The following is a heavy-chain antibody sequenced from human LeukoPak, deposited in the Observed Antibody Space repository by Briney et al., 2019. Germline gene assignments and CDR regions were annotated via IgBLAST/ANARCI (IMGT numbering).Heavy chain of an antibody. CDR3: ARGYSFWSGSQYYGMDV. J-gene: IGHJ6*02. D-gene: IGHD3-3*01. CDR1: GGSISYYY. Sequence: SETLSLTCTVSGGSISYYYWSWIRQPAGKGLEWIGRIYTSGSTNYNPSLKSRVTISVDTSKNQFSLKLSSVTAADTAVYYCARGYSFWSGSQYYGMDVWGQGTTVTVSS. V-gene: IGHV4-4*07. CDR2: IYTSGST.